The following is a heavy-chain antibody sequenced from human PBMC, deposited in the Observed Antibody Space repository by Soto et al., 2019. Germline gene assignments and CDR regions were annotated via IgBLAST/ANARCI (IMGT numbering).Heavy chain of an antibody. Sequence: ASVKVSCKASGYTFTSYDINWVRQATGQGLEWMGWMNPNSGNTGYAQKFQGRVTMTRNTSISTAYMELSSPRSEDTAVYYCARWTTVTTKAAFDIWGQGTMVTVSS. CDR2: MNPNSGNT. D-gene: IGHD4-17*01. V-gene: IGHV1-8*01. CDR1: GYTFTSYD. CDR3: ARWTTVTTKAAFDI. J-gene: IGHJ3*02.